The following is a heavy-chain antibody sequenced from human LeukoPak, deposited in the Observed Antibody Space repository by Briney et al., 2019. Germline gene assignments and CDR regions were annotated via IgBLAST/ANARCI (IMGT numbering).Heavy chain of an antibody. CDR2: ISYDRSNK. V-gene: IGHV3-30*18. CDR3: AKGDYGDYSHEQAPNH. D-gene: IGHD4-17*01. Sequence: PGGSLRLSCAASGFTFSNSGMHWVHQAPGKGLEWVAIISYDRSNKYYADSVKGRFTISRDNSKNTLFLQMNSLRAEDTAVYYCAKGDYGDYSHEQAPNHWGQGTLVTVSS. CDR1: GFTFSNSG. J-gene: IGHJ5*02.